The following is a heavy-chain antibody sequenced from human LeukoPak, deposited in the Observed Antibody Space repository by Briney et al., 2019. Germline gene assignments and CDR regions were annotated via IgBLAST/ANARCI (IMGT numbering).Heavy chain of an antibody. CDR2: IYPGDSDT. D-gene: IGHD3-22*01. CDR3: ARGGSYYDSSGYTTSAFDI. V-gene: IGHV5-51*01. Sequence: GESLQISCKGSGYSFTSYWIGWVRQMPGKGLEWMGIIYPGDSDTRYSPSFQGQVTISADKSISTAYLQWSSLKASDTAMYYCARGGSYYDSSGYTTSAFDIWGQGTMVTVSS. CDR1: GYSFTSYW. J-gene: IGHJ3*02.